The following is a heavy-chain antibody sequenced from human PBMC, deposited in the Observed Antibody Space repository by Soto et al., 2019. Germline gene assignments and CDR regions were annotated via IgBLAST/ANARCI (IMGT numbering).Heavy chain of an antibody. V-gene: IGHV3-30*18. Sequence: GGSLRLSCEGSGFSFSNYGIHWVRQAPGKGLEWMAVISHDGNSHHLADSVRGRFTISRDNSKNTVFLHMTSLRREDSAVYHCVKAQERSAQYFAVVITAFDFWGQGTMVT. D-gene: IGHD3-22*01. J-gene: IGHJ3*01. CDR2: ISHDGNSH. CDR1: GFSFSNYG. CDR3: VKAQERSAQYFAVVITAFDF.